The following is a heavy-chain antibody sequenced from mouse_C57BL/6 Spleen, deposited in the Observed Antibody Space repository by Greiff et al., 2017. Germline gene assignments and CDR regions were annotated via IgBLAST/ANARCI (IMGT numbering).Heavy chain of an antibody. J-gene: IGHJ2*01. D-gene: IGHD2-10*01. Sequence: QVQLKESGPGLVQPSQSLSITCTVSGFSLTSYGVHWVRQSPGKGLEWLGVIWSGGSTDYNAAFISRLSISKDNSKSQVFFKMNSLQADDTAIYYWARSLSYYGKEGFDYWGQGTTLTVSS. CDR2: IWSGGST. CDR3: ARSLSYYGKEGFDY. CDR1: GFSLTSYG. V-gene: IGHV2-2*01.